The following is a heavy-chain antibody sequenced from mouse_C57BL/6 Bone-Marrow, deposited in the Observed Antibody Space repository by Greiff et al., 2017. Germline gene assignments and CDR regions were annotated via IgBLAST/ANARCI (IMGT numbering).Heavy chain of an antibody. V-gene: IGHV5-12*01. CDR1: GFTFSDYY. J-gene: IGHJ3*02. CDR3: ARHTDGY. Sequence: EVKLQESGGGLVQPGGSLKLSCAASGFTFSDYYMYWVRQTPEKRLEWVAYISNGGGSTYSPDTVKGRFTLSRDKAKNTLYLQMSRLKSEDTALYYCARHTDGYWGQGTLVTVSA. CDR2: ISNGGGST.